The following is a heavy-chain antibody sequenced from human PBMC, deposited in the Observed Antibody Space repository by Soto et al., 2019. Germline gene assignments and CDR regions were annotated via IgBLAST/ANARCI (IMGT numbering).Heavy chain of an antibody. V-gene: IGHV3-48*02. D-gene: IGHD2-15*01. J-gene: IGHJ6*02. CDR1: GFTFSSYA. CDR2: ISSSSTTI. Sequence: GGSLRLSCAASGFTFSSYAMSWVRQAPGKGLEWVSYISSSSTTIYYADSVKGRFTISRDNAKSSLYLQMNSLRDEDTAVYYCASWFDTDRWNYYYYGMDVWGQGTTVTVSS. CDR3: ASWFDTDRWNYYYYGMDV.